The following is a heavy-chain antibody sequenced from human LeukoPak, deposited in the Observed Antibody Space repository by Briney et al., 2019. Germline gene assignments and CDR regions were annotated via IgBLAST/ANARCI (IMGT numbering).Heavy chain of an antibody. CDR3: ARDLLAPFYCSSTSCYNY. V-gene: IGHV3-7*01. Sequence: GGSLRLSCAASGFTFRSYWMNWVRQAPEKGLEWVASIKQYGSEKYYVDSVKGRFTISRDNAKNSLYLQMNSLRAEDTAVYYCARDLLAPFYCSSTSCYNYWGQGTLVTVSS. D-gene: IGHD2-2*02. CDR2: IKQYGSEK. J-gene: IGHJ4*02. CDR1: GFTFRSYW.